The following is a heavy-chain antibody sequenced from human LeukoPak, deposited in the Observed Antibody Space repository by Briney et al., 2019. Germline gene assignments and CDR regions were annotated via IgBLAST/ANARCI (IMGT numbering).Heavy chain of an antibody. CDR3: ARDSSRDGFDI. J-gene: IGHJ3*02. CDR2: IYSGGST. Sequence: GGSLRLSCAASGFTVSSNYMSWVRQAPGKGLEWVSVIYSGGSTYYADSVKGRFTISRDNSKNTLYLQMNSLRAEDTAVYYCARDSSRDGFDIWGQGTMVTVSS. CDR1: GFTVSSNY. V-gene: IGHV3-66*01.